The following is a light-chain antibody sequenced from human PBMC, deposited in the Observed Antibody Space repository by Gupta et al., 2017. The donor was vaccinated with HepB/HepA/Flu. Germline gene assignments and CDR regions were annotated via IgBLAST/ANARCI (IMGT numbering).Light chain of an antibody. CDR2: ATS. V-gene: IGKV1-39*01. Sequence: DIQMSPSSSYLFASVGDRVTITCRASQCISTYLNWYQHKPGKAPKILIYATSTLQSGVPSRFSGSGSGTYFTLTISSLHPEDCAIYYCQQDQCVPTTFGQGTRLEIK. J-gene: IGKJ5*01. CDR1: QCISTY. CDR3: QQDQCVPTT.